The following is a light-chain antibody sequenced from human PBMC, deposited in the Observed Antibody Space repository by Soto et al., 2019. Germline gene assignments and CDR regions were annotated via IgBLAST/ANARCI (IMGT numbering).Light chain of an antibody. CDR2: DAS. CDR3: QQRSNWPPT. CDR1: QSVSSY. J-gene: IGKJ3*01. V-gene: IGKV3-11*01. Sequence: EIVLTQSPATLSLSPGERVTLSCRASQSVSSYLAWYQQKPGQAPRLLIYDASIRATGITARFSGSGSGTDFTLTISSLEPEDFAVYYCQQRSNWPPTFGPGTKVDIK.